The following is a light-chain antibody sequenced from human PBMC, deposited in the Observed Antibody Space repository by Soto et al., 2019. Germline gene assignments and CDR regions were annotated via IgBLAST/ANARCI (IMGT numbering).Light chain of an antibody. V-gene: IGKV3-15*01. CDR1: QSVSVN. Sequence: EIVMTQSPGTLSVSPGERATLSCRASQSVSVNLAWYQQKPGQAPRLLIYGVSTRATGIPARFSGSESGTEFTLTISSLQSEDFGIYYCQQSHSSPRKFGQGTTV. CDR3: QQSHSSPRK. CDR2: GVS. J-gene: IGKJ1*01.